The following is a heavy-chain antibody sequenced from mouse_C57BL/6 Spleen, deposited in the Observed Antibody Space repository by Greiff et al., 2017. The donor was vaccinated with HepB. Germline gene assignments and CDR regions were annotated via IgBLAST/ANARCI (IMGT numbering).Heavy chain of an antibody. CDR2: ISYDGSN. V-gene: IGHV3-6*01. J-gene: IGHJ1*03. D-gene: IGHD1-1*01. Sequence: EVQLQQSGPGLVKPSQSLSLTCSVTGYSITSGYYWNWIRQFPGNKLEWMGYISYDGSNNYNPSLKIRISITRDTSKNQFFLKLNSVTTEDTATYYCARVPGFYYGSSYGYFDVWGTGTTVTVSS. CDR1: GYSITSGYY. CDR3: ARVPGFYYGSSYGYFDV.